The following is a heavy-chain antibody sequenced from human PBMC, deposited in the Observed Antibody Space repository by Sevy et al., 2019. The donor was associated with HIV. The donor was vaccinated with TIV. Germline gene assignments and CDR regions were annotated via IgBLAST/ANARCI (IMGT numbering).Heavy chain of an antibody. D-gene: IGHD3-10*01. CDR3: AKDGLWFGELSPY. Sequence: GGSLRLSCAASGFTFSSYAMSWVRQAPGKGLEWVSAISGSGGSTYYADSLKGRFTISRDNSKNTLYLQMNSLRAVYTAVYYCAKDGLWFGELSPYWGQGTLVTVSS. V-gene: IGHV3-23*01. CDR2: ISGSGGST. CDR1: GFTFSSYA. J-gene: IGHJ4*02.